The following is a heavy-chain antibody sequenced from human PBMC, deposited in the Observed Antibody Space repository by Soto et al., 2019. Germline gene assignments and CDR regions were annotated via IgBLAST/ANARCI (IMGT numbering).Heavy chain of an antibody. V-gene: IGHV3-33*01. CDR2: IWYDGSDE. J-gene: IGHJ6*02. CDR3: ARELAGYNHGPDYYYGMDV. CDR1: GFSFNTYD. D-gene: IGHD5-18*01. Sequence: QVQLVESGGGVVQPGRSLRLSCAASGFSFNTYDMHWVRQAPGMGLEWVALIWYDGSDEYYADSVKGRFTISRDNSKNTLYLQMNSLRAEDTAVYSCARELAGYNHGPDYYYGMDVWGQGTMVTVSS.